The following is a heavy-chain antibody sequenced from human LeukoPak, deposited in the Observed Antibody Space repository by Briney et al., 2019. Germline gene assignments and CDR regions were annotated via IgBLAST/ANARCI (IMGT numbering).Heavy chain of an antibody. CDR1: GFTFSSNS. J-gene: IGHJ4*02. V-gene: IGHV3-21*01. D-gene: IGHD6-19*01. CDR3: ARRTSGWQADFDY. CDR2: ISSSSSYI. Sequence: GGSPRLSCAASGFTFSSNSMNWVRQAPGKGLEWVSCISSSSSYIYYADSVKGRFTISRDNAKNSLYLQMNSLRAEDTAVYYCARRTSGWQADFDYWGQGTLVTVSS.